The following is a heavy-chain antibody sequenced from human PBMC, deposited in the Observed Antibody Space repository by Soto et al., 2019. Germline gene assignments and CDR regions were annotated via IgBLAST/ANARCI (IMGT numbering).Heavy chain of an antibody. D-gene: IGHD4-17*01. V-gene: IGHV4-59*08. J-gene: IGHJ4*02. Sequence: PSETLSLTCTVSGGSISSYYWSWIRQPPGKGLEWIGCIYYSGSTNYNPSLKSRVIISVDTSKNQFSLKLSSVTAADTAVYYCATEVTTRDYWGQGTLVTVSS. CDR3: ATEVTTRDY. CDR1: GGSISSYY. CDR2: IYYSGST.